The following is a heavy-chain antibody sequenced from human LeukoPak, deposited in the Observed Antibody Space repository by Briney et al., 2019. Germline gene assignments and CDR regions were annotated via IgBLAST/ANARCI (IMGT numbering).Heavy chain of an antibody. D-gene: IGHD3-22*01. CDR1: GYTFTSYY. V-gene: IGHV1-46*01. J-gene: IGHJ4*02. CDR2: INPSGGST. Sequence: ASVKVSCKASGYTFTSYYMHWVRQAPGQGLEWMGIINPSGGSTSYAQKFQGRVTMTRDTSTSTVYMGLSSLRSEDTAVYYCASVRSGYGYYFDYWGQGTLVTVSS. CDR3: ASVRSGYGYYFDY.